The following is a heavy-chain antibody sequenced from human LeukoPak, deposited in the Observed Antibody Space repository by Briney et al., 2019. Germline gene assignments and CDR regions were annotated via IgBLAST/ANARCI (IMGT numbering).Heavy chain of an antibody. Sequence: GGSLRLSCAVSGFTFTDYWMNWVRQAPGKGVEWVASIRQDGSEKTYVDSVKGRFTISRDNTKNSLSLQVNSLRAEDTAVYYCARDGTAAGLYFDLWGQGTLVTVSS. CDR1: GFTFTDYW. V-gene: IGHV3-7*01. CDR3: ARDGTAAGLYFDL. CDR2: IRQDGSEK. J-gene: IGHJ4*01. D-gene: IGHD6-13*01.